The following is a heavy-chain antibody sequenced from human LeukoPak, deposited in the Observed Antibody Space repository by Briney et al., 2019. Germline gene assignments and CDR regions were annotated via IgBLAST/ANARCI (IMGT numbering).Heavy chain of an antibody. D-gene: IGHD3-9*01. J-gene: IGHJ4*02. V-gene: IGHV3-74*01. Sequence: GGSLRLSCAASGFTFSSYWMHWVRQAPGKGLVWVSRINSDGSSTSYADSVKGRFTISRDNDKNTLYLQINSLRAEDTAVYYCARDRGDFDWLALDYWGQGTLVTVSS. CDR2: INSDGSST. CDR1: GFTFSSYW. CDR3: ARDRGDFDWLALDY.